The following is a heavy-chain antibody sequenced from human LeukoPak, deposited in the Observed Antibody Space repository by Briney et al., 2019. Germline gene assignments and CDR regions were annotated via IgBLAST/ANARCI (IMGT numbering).Heavy chain of an antibody. D-gene: IGHD4-23*01. Sequence: GGSLRLSCAASGFTFSSYGMSWVRQAPGKGLEWVSAISGSGDTTYYADSVKGRFTISRDNSKNTLYLQMDSLRAEDTAVYYCAKYYGGSGYFDYWGQGTLVTVSS. CDR3: AKYYGGSGYFDY. J-gene: IGHJ4*02. CDR1: GFTFSSYG. CDR2: ISGSGDTT. V-gene: IGHV3-23*01.